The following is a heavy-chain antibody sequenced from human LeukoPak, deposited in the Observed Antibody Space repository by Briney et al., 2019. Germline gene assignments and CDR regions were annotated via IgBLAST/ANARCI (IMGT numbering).Heavy chain of an antibody. J-gene: IGHJ6*03. Sequence: GASVKVSCKASGYTFTSYYMHWVRQAPGQGLEWIGIINPSGGSTSYAQKFQGRVTMTRDTSTSTVYMELSSLRSEDTAVYYCARVADDYYDSSGYLGVWGKGTTVTVSS. CDR2: INPSGGST. CDR1: GYTFTSYY. CDR3: ARVADDYYDSSGYLGV. D-gene: IGHD3-22*01. V-gene: IGHV1-46*01.